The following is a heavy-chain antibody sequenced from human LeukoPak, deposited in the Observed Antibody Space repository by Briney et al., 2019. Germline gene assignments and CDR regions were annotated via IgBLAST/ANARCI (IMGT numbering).Heavy chain of an antibody. CDR2: ISYDGSNK. CDR3: AKEGIADYYGFRRYYFDN. J-gene: IGHJ4*02. Sequence: GRSLRLSCAASGFTFSSYGMHWVRQAPGKGLEWVAVISYDGSNKYYADSVKGRFTISRDNSKNTLYLQMNSLRAEDTAVYYCAKEGIADYYGFRRYYFDNWGQGTLVTVSS. D-gene: IGHD3-10*01. V-gene: IGHV3-30*18. CDR1: GFTFSSYG.